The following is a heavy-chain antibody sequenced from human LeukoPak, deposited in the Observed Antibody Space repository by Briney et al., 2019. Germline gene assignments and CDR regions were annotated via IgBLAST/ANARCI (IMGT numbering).Heavy chain of an antibody. CDR1: GGSFSGYY. CDR2: INHSGST. Sequence: SETLSLTCAVYGGSFSGYYWSWIRQPPGKGLEWIGEINHSGSTNYNPSPKSRVTISVDTSKNQFSLKLTSVTAADTAVYYCARSPRGSGSSTLLGVAFDLWGQGTMVTVSS. V-gene: IGHV4-34*01. J-gene: IGHJ3*01. CDR3: ARSPRGSGSSTLLGVAFDL. D-gene: IGHD3-10*01.